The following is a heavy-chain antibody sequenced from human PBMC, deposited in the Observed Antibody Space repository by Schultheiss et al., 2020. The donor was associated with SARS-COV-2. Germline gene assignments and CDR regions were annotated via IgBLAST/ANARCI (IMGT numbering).Heavy chain of an antibody. Sequence: GSLRLSCTVSGGSISSYYWSWIRQPAGKGLEWIGRIYTSGSTNYNPSLKSRVTMSVDTSKNQFSLKLSSVTAADTAVYYCARGDLQLLDYYYMDVWGKGTTVTVSS. CDR3: ARGDLQLLDYYYMDV. D-gene: IGHD2-2*01. V-gene: IGHV4-4*07. CDR1: GGSISSYY. CDR2: IYTSGST. J-gene: IGHJ6*03.